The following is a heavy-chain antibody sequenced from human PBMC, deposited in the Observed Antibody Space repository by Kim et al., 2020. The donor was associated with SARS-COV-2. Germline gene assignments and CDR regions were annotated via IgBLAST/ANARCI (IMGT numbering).Heavy chain of an antibody. CDR3: SREVVQTDAFDI. J-gene: IGHJ3*02. D-gene: IGHD2-15*01. Sequence: YYADSVKGRFTISRDNSKSTLYLQMNSLRAEDTAVYYCSREVVQTDAFDIWGQGTMVTVSS. V-gene: IGHV3-66*01.